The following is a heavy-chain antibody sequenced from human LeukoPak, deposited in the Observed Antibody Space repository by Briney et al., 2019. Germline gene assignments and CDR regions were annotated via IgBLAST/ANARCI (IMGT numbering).Heavy chain of an antibody. CDR1: GGSISSGGYY. CDR2: IYYSGST. CDR3: AGVKESAFDI. D-gene: IGHD3-10*01. J-gene: IGHJ3*02. Sequence: SETLSLTCTVSGGSISSGGYYWSWIRQHPGKGLEWIGYIYYSGSTYYNPSLKSRVTISVDTSKNQFSLKLSSVTAADTAVYYGAGVKESAFDIWGQGTMVTVSS. V-gene: IGHV4-31*03.